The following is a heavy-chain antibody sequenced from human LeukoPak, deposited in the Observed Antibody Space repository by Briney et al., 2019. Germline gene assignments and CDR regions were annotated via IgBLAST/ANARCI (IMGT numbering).Heavy chain of an antibody. Sequence: GGSLRLSCAASGFTFSSYAMHWVRQAPGKGLEWVAVISYDGSNKYYADSVKGRFTISRDNSKNTLYLQMNSLRAEDTAVYHCARAGITGTLGYWGQGTLVTVSS. CDR2: ISYDGSNK. CDR3: ARAGITGTLGY. CDR1: GFTFSSYA. D-gene: IGHD1-7*01. V-gene: IGHV3-30-3*01. J-gene: IGHJ4*02.